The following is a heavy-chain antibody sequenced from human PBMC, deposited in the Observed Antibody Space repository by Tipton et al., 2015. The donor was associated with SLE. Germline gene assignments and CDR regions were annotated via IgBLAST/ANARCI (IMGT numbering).Heavy chain of an antibody. CDR1: GGTFSSYT. V-gene: IGHV1-69*04. J-gene: IGHJ4*02. Sequence: QSGAEVKKPGSSVKVSCKASGGTFSSYTISWVRQALGQGLEWMGRITPILGIANYAQKFQGRVTITADKSTSTAYMELSSLRSEDTAVYYCARGDLAVALYWGQGTLVTVSS. D-gene: IGHD6-19*01. CDR3: ARGDLAVALY. CDR2: ITPILGIA.